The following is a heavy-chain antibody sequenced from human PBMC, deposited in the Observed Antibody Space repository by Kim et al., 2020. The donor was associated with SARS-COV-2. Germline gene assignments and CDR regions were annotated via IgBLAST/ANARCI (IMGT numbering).Heavy chain of an antibody. CDR2: ISGSGGST. CDR1: GFTFSSYA. Sequence: GGSLRLSCAASGFTFSSYAMSWVRQAPGKGLEWVSAISGSGGSTYYADSVKGRFTISRDNSKNTLYLQMNSLRAEDTAVYYCAKSLARSSGWGLYVVNDAFDIWGQGTMVTVSS. CDR3: AKSLARSSGWGLYVVNDAFDI. J-gene: IGHJ3*02. V-gene: IGHV3-23*01. D-gene: IGHD6-19*01.